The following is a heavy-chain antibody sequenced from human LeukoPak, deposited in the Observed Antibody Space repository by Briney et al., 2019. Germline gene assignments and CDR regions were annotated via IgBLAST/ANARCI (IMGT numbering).Heavy chain of an antibody. D-gene: IGHD2-21*01. CDR1: GFTFSTYW. CDR3: TRDTGCSGGACYSFYDY. Sequence: PGGSLRLSCAASGFTFSTYWMTWVRQAPGKGLEWVANIKEDGSREYYVDSVKGRFTISRDNAKNSLYLQMNSLRVEDTAVYYCTRDTGCSGGACYSFYDYWGQGTLVTVSS. CDR2: IKEDGSRE. V-gene: IGHV3-7*01. J-gene: IGHJ4*02.